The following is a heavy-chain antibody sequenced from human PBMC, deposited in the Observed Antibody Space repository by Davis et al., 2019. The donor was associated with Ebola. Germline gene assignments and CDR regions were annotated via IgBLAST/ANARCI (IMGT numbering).Heavy chain of an antibody. CDR1: GFTFSSYG. Sequence: GGSLRLSCAASGFTFSSYGMHWVRKAPGKGLEWVAVISYDGSNKYYADSVKGRFTISRDNSKNTLYLQMNSLRAEDTAVYYCARLGTSSWYAGWFDPWGQGTLVTVSS. CDR3: ARLGTSSWYAGWFDP. V-gene: IGHV3-30*03. CDR2: ISYDGSNK. D-gene: IGHD6-13*01. J-gene: IGHJ5*02.